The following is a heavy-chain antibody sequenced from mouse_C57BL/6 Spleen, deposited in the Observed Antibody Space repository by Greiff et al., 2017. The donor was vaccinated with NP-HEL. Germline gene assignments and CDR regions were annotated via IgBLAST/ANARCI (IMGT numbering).Heavy chain of an antibody. CDR1: GYTFTSYW. V-gene: IGHV1-5*01. J-gene: IGHJ4*01. CDR2: IYPGNSDT. CDR3: TSDGYYVDYAMDY. D-gene: IGHD2-3*01. Sequence: VQLQQSGTVLARPGASVKMSCKTSGYTFTSYWMHWVKQRPGQGLEWIGGIYPGNSDTSYNQKFKGKAKLTAVTSASTAYMELSSLTNEDSAVYYCTSDGYYVDYAMDYWGQGTSVTVSS.